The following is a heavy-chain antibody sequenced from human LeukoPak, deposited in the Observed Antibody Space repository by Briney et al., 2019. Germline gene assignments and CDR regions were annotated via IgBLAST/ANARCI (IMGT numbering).Heavy chain of an antibody. V-gene: IGHV3-23*01. J-gene: IGHJ4*02. CDR1: GFTFSSYA. CDR3: AKDSYGYVVTVDY. D-gene: IGHD5-18*01. Sequence: PGGSLRLSCAASGFTFSSYAMSWVRQAPGKGLEWVSAISGSGGSTYYADSVKGRFTTSRDNSKDTLYLQMNSLRAEDTAVYYCAKDSYGYVVTVDYWGQGTLVTVSS. CDR2: ISGSGGST.